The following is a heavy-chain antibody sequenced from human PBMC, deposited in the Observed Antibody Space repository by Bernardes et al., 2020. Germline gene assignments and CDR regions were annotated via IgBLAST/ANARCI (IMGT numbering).Heavy chain of an antibody. CDR1: RFTFSSQA. D-gene: IGHD3-22*01. V-gene: IGHV3-23*01. CDR2: VSGSGDRT. J-gene: IGHJ4*02. Sequence: GGSLRLSCAASRFTFSSQAMHWVRQAPGKGLEWISGVSGSGDRTYYADSVKGRFTISRDNFKNTLYLQMNSLKAEDTATYYCAKDHYYNENSGLFDYWGRGTVVTVSS. CDR3: AKDHYYNENSGLFDY.